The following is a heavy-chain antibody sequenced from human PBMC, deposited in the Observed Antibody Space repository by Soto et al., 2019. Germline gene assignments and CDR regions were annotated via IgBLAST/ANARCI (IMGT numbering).Heavy chain of an antibody. CDR1: GYTFTSYA. Sequence: QVPLVKSGAEEKKPGASVKVSCKASGYTFTSYAMHWVRQAPGQRLEWMGWINAGNGNTKYSQKFQGRVTITRDTSASTAYMELSSLRSEDTAVYYCARSIVVVTALDYWGQGTLVTVSS. V-gene: IGHV1-3*05. J-gene: IGHJ4*02. CDR3: ARSIVVVTALDY. D-gene: IGHD2-21*02. CDR2: INAGNGNT.